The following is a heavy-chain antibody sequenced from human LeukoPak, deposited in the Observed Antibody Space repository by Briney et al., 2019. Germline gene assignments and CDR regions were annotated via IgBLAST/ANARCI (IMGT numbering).Heavy chain of an antibody. D-gene: IGHD2-21*01. Sequence: GGSLRLSCAASGFTFSSYEMNWVRQAPGKGLEWVAYTSRGGSDISYADSAKGRFTISSDIASNTLYLQMNSLRVEDTAVYFCVRARLIRLENFFDYWGQGTLVTVSS. CDR2: TSRGGSDI. V-gene: IGHV3-48*03. CDR3: VRARLIRLENFFDY. J-gene: IGHJ4*02. CDR1: GFTFSSYE.